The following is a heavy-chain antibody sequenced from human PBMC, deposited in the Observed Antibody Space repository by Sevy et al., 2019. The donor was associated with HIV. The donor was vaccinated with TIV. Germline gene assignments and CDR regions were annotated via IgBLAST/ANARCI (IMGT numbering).Heavy chain of an antibody. CDR3: ARDPNYDFWSGYYTGRGPWFDP. J-gene: IGHJ5*02. Sequence: GGSLRLSCAASGFTFSSYSMNWVRQAPGKGLEWVSSISSSSYIYYADSVKGRFTISRDNAKNSLYLQMNSLRAEDTAVYYCARDPNYDFWSGYYTGRGPWFDPWGQGTLVTVSS. CDR1: GFTFSSYS. V-gene: IGHV3-21*01. CDR2: ISSSSYI. D-gene: IGHD3-3*01.